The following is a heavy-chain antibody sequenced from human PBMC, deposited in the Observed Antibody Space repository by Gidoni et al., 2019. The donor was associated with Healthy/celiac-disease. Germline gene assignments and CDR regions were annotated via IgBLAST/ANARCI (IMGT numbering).Heavy chain of an antibody. D-gene: IGHD5-18*01. J-gene: IGHJ6*04. Sequence: QVQLQESGPGLVKPSETLSLTCPVPGGSIISYYWSWIRQPPGKGLEWIGYIYYSGSTNYNPSLKSRVTISVDTSKNQFSLKLSSVTAADTAVYYCARFGYSYALSYYYYGMDVWGKGTTVTVSS. V-gene: IGHV4-59*01. CDR1: GGSIISYY. CDR3: ARFGYSYALSYYYYGMDV. CDR2: IYYSGST.